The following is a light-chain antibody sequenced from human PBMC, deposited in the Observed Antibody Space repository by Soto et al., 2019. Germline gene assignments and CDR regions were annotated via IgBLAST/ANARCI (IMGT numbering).Light chain of an antibody. CDR2: GAS. CDR3: QQYGSSPQV. CDR1: QIVTYNY. J-gene: IGKJ4*01. V-gene: IGKV3-20*01. Sequence: EIVLTQSPGTLSLSPGGRATLSCRASQIVTYNYLAWYQQKPGQAPRLLIYGASNRATGIPDRFSGGGSGTDFTLTVSRLEPEDFAVYYCQQYGSSPQVFGGGTKVEIK.